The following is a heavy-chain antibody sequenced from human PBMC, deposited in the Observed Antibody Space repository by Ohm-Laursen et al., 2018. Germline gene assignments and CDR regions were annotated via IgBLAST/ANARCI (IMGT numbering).Heavy chain of an antibody. CDR2: ISRSGGGT. V-gene: IGHV3-23*01. CDR3: ARDGASGWHGYMFDY. CDR1: GFTFSSYG. J-gene: IGHJ4*02. D-gene: IGHD6-19*01. Sequence: SLRLSCSASGFTFSSYGMSWVRQAPGKGPEWVSSISRSGGGTYYADSVKGRFTISRDNTKNSLYLEMNSLSPEDTAVYYCARDGASGWHGYMFDYWGQGILVTVSS.